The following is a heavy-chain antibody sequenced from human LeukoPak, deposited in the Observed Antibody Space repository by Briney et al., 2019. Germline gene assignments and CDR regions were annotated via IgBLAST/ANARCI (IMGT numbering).Heavy chain of an antibody. J-gene: IGHJ5*02. CDR1: GGSISSYY. CDR3: ARDRLMVYAGPWFDP. D-gene: IGHD2-8*01. V-gene: IGHV4-4*07. CDR2: ICTSGST. Sequence: SETLSLTCTVSGGSISSYYWSWIRQPAGQGLEWIGRICTSGSTNNNPSLKSRVTMSVDTSKNQFTLKLRSVTAADTSVYYCARDRLMVYAGPWFDPWGQGTLVTASS.